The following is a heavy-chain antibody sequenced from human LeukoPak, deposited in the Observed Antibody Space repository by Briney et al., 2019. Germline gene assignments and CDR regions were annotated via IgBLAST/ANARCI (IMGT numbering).Heavy chain of an antibody. J-gene: IGHJ4*02. CDR3: AKGTCSGGSCYSGSGYYFDY. V-gene: IGHV3-23*01. CDR1: GFTFSSYA. Sequence: GGSLRLSCAASGFTFSSYAMSWVRQASGKGPEWVSAISGSGGSTYYADSVKGRFTISRDNSKNTLYLQMNSLRAEDTAVYYCAKGTCSGGSCYSGSGYYFDYWGQGTLVTVSS. CDR2: ISGSGGST. D-gene: IGHD2-15*01.